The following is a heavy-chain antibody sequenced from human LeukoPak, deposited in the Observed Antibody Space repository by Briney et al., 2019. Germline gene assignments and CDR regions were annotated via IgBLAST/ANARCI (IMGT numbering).Heavy chain of an antibody. J-gene: IGHJ3*01. CDR2: ISWDGSST. CDR1: GFTFDAYT. Sequence: GGSLRLSCAASGFTFDAYTMHWVRQAPGKGLEWVSFISWDGSSTYYADSVKGRFTMSRDNSKNSLYVQMDSLRAEDTALYYCARGDTMVRGGHDVFDVWGQGTLVIVSS. CDR3: ARGDTMVRGGHDVFDV. D-gene: IGHD3-10*01. V-gene: IGHV3-43*01.